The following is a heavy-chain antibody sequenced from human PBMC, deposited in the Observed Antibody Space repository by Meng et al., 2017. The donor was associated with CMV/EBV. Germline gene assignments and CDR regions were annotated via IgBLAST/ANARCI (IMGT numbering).Heavy chain of an antibody. CDR3: ARDRVGYYYGMDV. Sequence: ASVKVSCKASGYTFTGYYMHWVRQAPGQGLEWMGWINPNSGGTNYAQKCQGRVTITRDKSISTAYMEMSRLRSDDKAVYYCARDRVGYYYGMDVWGQGTTVTVSS. D-gene: IGHD3-16*01. CDR1: GYTFTGYY. J-gene: IGHJ6*02. CDR2: INPNSGGT. V-gene: IGHV1-2*02.